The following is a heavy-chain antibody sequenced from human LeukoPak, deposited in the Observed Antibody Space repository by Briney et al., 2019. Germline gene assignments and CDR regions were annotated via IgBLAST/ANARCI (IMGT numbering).Heavy chain of an antibody. J-gene: IGHJ4*02. V-gene: IGHV1-46*01. Sequence: ASVKVSCKASGYTFTSYYMHWVRQAPGQGLEWMGIINPSGGSTSYAQKFQGRVTMTRDTSTSTVYMELSSLRSEDTAVYYCARSPTMVRGVREYYFDYWGQGTLVTVSS. CDR2: INPSGGST. D-gene: IGHD3-10*01. CDR1: GYTFTSYY. CDR3: ARSPTMVRGVREYYFDY.